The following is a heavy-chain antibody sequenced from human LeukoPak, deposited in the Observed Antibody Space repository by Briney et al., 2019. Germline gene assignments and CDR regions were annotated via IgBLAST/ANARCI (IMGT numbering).Heavy chain of an antibody. Sequence: GGSLRLSCAASGFTFSSYAMHWVRQAPGKGLEWVAVISYDGSNKYYADSVKGRFTISRDNSKNTLYLQMNSLRAEDTAVYYCARDLGGSVGFVAVAAGFDYWGQGTLVTVSS. J-gene: IGHJ4*02. CDR2: ISYDGSNK. CDR1: GFTFSSYA. D-gene: IGHD6-19*01. V-gene: IGHV3-30*04. CDR3: ARDLGGSVGFVAVAAGFDY.